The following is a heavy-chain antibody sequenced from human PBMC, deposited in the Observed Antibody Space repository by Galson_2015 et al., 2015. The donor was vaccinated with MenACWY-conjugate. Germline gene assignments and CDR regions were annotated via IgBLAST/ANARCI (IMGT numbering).Heavy chain of an antibody. V-gene: IGHV4-59*08. CDR3: ARHNSVPLIKEGFDF. J-gene: IGHJ4*02. Sequence: PLSLPCTVSGASIIGYYLSWIRRPPGRGLEYIGYINSGGTTNYHPSLKSRLSISVDTSKNQIYLKMSAVTAADTAVYYCARHNSVPLIKEGFDFWGQGTPVTVSS. CDR1: GASIIGYY. D-gene: IGHD2-2*01. CDR2: INSGGTT.